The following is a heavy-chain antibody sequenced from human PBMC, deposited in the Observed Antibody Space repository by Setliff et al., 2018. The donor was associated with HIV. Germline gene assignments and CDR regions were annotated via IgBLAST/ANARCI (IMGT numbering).Heavy chain of an antibody. CDR2: IGTGGDT. V-gene: IGHV3-13*01. Sequence: GGSLRLSCEASGFTFSSYDFHWVRQAAGKGLEWVSAIGTGGDTYYVGSVKGRFTISRENARNSLYLQMNSLRAGDTAVYYCAREIRTVYTGGHYFYGIDVWGQGTAVTVSS. J-gene: IGHJ6*02. CDR3: AREIRTVYTGGHYFYGIDV. D-gene: IGHD3-16*01. CDR1: GFTFSSYD.